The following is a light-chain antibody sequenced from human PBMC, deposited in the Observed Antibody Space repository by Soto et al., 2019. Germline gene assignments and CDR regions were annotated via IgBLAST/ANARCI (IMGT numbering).Light chain of an antibody. CDR3: MQGLEKTPT. CDR1: QSLLHTNGYNY. CDR2: LGS. Sequence: DIVMTQSPLSLPVTPGEPASISCRSSQSLLHTNGYNYLDWYLQKPGQSPQLLIDLGSNRASWVPDRFSGSGSDTDFTLKISRVEAEDVGVYYCMQGLEKTPTFGGGTKVELK. J-gene: IGKJ4*01. V-gene: IGKV2-28*01.